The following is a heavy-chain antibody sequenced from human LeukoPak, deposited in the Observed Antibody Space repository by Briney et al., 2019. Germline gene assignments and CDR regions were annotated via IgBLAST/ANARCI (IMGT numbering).Heavy chain of an antibody. CDR1: GFTVNNKN. J-gene: IGHJ3*02. V-gene: IGHV3-53*01. D-gene: IGHD3-22*01. CDR3: ARGLFLSGYLDAFDI. CDR2: IFNDGRT. Sequence: GGSLRLSCAASGFTVNNKNMTWVRQARGKGLEWVSLIFNDGRTYYADSVKGRCTISRDNLKNVVYLQMNSLKVEDTALYYCARGLFLSGYLDAFDIWGQGTVVTVSS.